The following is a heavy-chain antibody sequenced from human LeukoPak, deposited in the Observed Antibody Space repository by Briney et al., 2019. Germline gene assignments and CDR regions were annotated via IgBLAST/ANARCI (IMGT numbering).Heavy chain of an antibody. Sequence: SETLSLTCTVSGGSISSYYWSWIRQPPGKGLEWIGYIYYSGSTNYNPSLKSRVTISVDTSKNQFSLKLSSVTAADTAVYYCAGLPYYYDSSGYHPYYFDYWGQGTLVTVSS. CDR3: AGLPYYYDSSGYHPYYFDY. V-gene: IGHV4-59*08. D-gene: IGHD3-22*01. CDR1: GGSISSYY. CDR2: IYYSGST. J-gene: IGHJ4*02.